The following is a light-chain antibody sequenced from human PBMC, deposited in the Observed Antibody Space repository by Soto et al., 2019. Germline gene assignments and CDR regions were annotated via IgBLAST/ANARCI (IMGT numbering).Light chain of an antibody. Sequence: QSVMTQPPSVSAAPGQTVTISCSGSSSNIGGNSVSWYQQLPGTAPKLLIYDDDKRPSGIPDRFSGSKSGTSATLGITGVQTGDEADYYCGSWDSSLSAYVFGTGTKVTVL. CDR2: DDD. J-gene: IGLJ1*01. V-gene: IGLV1-51*01. CDR1: SSNIGGNS. CDR3: GSWDSSLSAYV.